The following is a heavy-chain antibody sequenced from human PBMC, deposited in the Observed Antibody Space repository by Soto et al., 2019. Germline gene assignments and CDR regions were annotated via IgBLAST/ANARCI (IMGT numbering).Heavy chain of an antibody. CDR3: ARDRYGDCDY. D-gene: IGHD4-17*01. V-gene: IGHV1-3*01. CDR1: GYSFTRYA. J-gene: IGHJ4*02. CDR2: INAGTGNI. Sequence: ASVKVSCKTSGYSFTRYAIHWVRQAPGQGLEWMGWINAGTGNIQYSQKFQGRVTITTDTSASTAYMELSSLRSKDTAVYYCARDRYGDCDYWGRGTLVTVSS.